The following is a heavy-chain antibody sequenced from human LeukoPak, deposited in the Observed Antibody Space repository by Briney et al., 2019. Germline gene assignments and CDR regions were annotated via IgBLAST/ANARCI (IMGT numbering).Heavy chain of an antibody. V-gene: IGHV4-34*01. CDR3: ARGTGDYPVVVDY. J-gene: IGHJ4*02. Sequence: SETLSLTCAVYGGSFSGYYWNWIRQPPGKGLEWIGEINHSGRTNYNPSLKSRVTISVDTSKKQFSLKLSSVTAADTAVYYCARGTGDYPVVVDYWGQGTLVTVSS. CDR1: GGSFSGYY. D-gene: IGHD4-17*01. CDR2: INHSGRT.